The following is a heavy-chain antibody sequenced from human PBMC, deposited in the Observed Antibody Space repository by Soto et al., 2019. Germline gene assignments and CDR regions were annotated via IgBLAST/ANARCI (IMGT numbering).Heavy chain of an antibody. V-gene: IGHV1-2*02. CDR1: GYTFTGYY. D-gene: IGHD3-10*01. CDR2: INPNSGGT. Sequence: GASVKVSCKASGYTFTGYYMHWVRQAPGQGLEWMGWINPNSGGTNYAQKFQGRVTMTRDTSISTAYMELSRLRSDGTAVYYCARDQYYYGSGSYFYYYYGMDVWGQGTTVTVSS. J-gene: IGHJ6*02. CDR3: ARDQYYYGSGSYFYYYYGMDV.